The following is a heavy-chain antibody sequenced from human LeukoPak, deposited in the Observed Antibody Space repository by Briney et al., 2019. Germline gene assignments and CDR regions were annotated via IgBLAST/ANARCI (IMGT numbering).Heavy chain of an antibody. CDR2: ISAYNGNT. V-gene: IGHV1-18*01. CDR1: GYSFISYG. CDR3: ARAGYSSGWYPKW. Sequence: GESLKISCKGSGYSFISYGISWVRQAPGQGLEWMGWISAYNGNTNYAQKLQGRVTMTTDTSTSTAYMELRSLRSDDTAVYYCARAGYSSGWYPKWWGQGTLVTVSS. D-gene: IGHD6-19*01. J-gene: IGHJ4*02.